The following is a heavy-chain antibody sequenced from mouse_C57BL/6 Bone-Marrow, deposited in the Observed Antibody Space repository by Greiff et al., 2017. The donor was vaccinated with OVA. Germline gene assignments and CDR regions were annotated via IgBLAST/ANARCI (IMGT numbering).Heavy chain of an antibody. CDR1: GYTFTDYE. D-gene: IGHD1-1*01. V-gene: IGHV1-15*01. CDR2: IDPETGGT. CDR3: TRLDYYGSSYYFDY. Sequence: VQLVESGAELVRPGASVTLSCKASGYTFTDYEMHWVKQTPVHGLEWIGAIDPETGGTAYNQKFKGKAILTADKSSSTAYMELRSLTSEDSAVYYCTRLDYYGSSYYFDYWGQGTTLTVSS. J-gene: IGHJ2*01.